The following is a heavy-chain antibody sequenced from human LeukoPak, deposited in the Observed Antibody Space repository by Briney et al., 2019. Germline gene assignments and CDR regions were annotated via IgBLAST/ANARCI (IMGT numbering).Heavy chain of an antibody. CDR1: GGSISSYY. J-gene: IGHJ4*02. V-gene: IGHV4-4*07. Sequence: PSETLSLTCTVSGGSISSYYWSWIRQPAGKGLEWIGRIYTSGSTNYNPSLKSRVTMSVDTSKNQFSLQLNSVTPEDTAVYYCARESIAAAGTLTVDYWGQGTLVTVSS. CDR3: ARESIAAAGTLTVDY. CDR2: IYTSGST. D-gene: IGHD6-13*01.